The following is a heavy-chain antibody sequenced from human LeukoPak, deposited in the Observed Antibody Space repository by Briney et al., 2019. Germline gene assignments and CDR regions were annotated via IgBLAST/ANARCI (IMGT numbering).Heavy chain of an antibody. CDR1: GFTFSSYG. CDR3: AKERDYAEDMDV. Sequence: GGSLRLSCAASGFTFSSYGMHWVRQAPGKGLEWVALIWFDGAYEYYADSVKGRFTISRDNSNKTLYLQMNSLRAEDTAVYYCAKERDYAEDMDVWGKGTTVTVSS. J-gene: IGHJ6*03. D-gene: IGHD4-17*01. CDR2: IWFDGAYE. V-gene: IGHV3-33*06.